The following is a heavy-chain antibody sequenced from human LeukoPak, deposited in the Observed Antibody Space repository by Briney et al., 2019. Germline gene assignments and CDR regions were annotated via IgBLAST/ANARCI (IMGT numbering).Heavy chain of an antibody. V-gene: IGHV1-24*01. D-gene: IGHD3-22*01. CDR1: GYTLTELS. CDR2: FDPEDGET. J-gene: IGHJ4*02. Sequence: ASVKVSCKVSGYTLTELSMHWVRQAPGKGLEWMGGFDPEDGETIYAQKFQGRVTMTEDTSTDTAYMELSSLRPEDTAVYYCAILPNPGYYDSSGYLPFDYWGQGTLVTVSS. CDR3: AILPNPGYYDSSGYLPFDY.